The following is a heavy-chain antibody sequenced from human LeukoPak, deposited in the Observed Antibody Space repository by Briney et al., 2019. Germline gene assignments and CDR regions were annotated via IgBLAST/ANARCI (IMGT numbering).Heavy chain of an antibody. D-gene: IGHD2-2*02. CDR2: IKQDGSEK. CDR3: ATDPILSPNKVGYYYYGMDV. Sequence: GGSLRLSSAASGFTFSSYWMSWVRQAPGKGLEWVANIKQDGSEKYYVDSVKGRFTISRDNAKNSLYLQMNSLRAEDTAVYYCATDPILSPNKVGYYYYGMDVWGQGTTVTVSS. CDR1: GFTFSSYW. V-gene: IGHV3-7*04. J-gene: IGHJ6*02.